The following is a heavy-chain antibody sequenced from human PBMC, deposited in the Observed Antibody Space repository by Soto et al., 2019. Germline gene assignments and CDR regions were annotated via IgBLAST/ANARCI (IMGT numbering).Heavy chain of an antibody. V-gene: IGHV1-69*13. Sequence: SVKVSCKASGGTFSSYAISWVRQAPGQGLEWMGGIIPIFGTANYAQKFQGRVTITADESTSTAYMELSSLRSEDTAVYYCARAESNSSRDEVDYYYYYGMDVWGQGTTVTVSS. CDR3: ARAESNSSRDEVDYYYYYGMDV. CDR1: GGTFSSYA. CDR2: IIPIFGTA. D-gene: IGHD6-19*01. J-gene: IGHJ6*02.